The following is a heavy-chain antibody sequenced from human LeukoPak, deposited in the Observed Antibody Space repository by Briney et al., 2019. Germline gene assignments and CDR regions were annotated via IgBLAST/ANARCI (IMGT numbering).Heavy chain of an antibody. J-gene: IGHJ4*02. CDR3: ATDLGRFDC. Sequence: PGWSLRLSCAASGLTVSTNHMSWVRQAPGKGLEWVSVLYSGGSIFYADSVKGRFTISRDNSKNTLYLQMNSLRVEDTAVYYCATDLGRFDCWGQGTLATVSS. D-gene: IGHD1-14*01. V-gene: IGHV3-66*01. CDR1: GLTVSTNH. CDR2: LYSGGSI.